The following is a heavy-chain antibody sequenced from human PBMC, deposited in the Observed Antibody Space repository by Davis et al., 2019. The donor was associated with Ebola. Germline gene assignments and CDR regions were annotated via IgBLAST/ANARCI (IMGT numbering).Heavy chain of an antibody. Sequence: MPGGSLRLSCTVSGGSINNYFWSWIRQPPGKGLEWIGNIHYLGNTNYNPSLKSRVTMSVDTSKSQFSLKLSSVTAADTAVYYCARGNYGDYIVLYYYNMDVWGQGTAVTVSS. J-gene: IGHJ6*02. D-gene: IGHD4-17*01. CDR2: IHYLGNT. CDR1: GGSINNYF. V-gene: IGHV4-59*01. CDR3: ARGNYGDYIVLYYYNMDV.